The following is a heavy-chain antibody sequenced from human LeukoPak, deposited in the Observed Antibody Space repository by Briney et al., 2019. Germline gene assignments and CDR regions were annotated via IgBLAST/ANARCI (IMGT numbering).Heavy chain of an antibody. V-gene: IGHV3-48*03. CDR1: GFTFSRYE. D-gene: IGHD3-10*01. CDR3: ARDYASDY. CDR2: ISRSGDTI. Sequence: GGSLRLSCAASGFTFSRYEMNWVRKAPGKGLEWVSYISRSGDTIYFADSVKGRFTISRDNAKNSLYLQMSSLRAEDTAVYYCARDYASDYWGQGTLVTVSS. J-gene: IGHJ4*02.